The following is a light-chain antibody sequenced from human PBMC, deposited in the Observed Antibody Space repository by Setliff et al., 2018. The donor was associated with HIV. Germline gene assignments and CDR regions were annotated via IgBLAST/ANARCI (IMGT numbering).Light chain of an antibody. J-gene: IGLJ1*01. CDR2: EVR. V-gene: IGLV2-14*01. Sequence: SALAQPASVSGSPGQSITISCTGSSSDVGGYNYVSWYQQHPGKVPKLFIYEVRNRPSGVSTRFSASKSGNTASLTISGLQTEDEADYYCSSYTSSSTRVFGTGTKVTVL. CDR1: SSDVGGYNY. CDR3: SSYTSSSTRV.